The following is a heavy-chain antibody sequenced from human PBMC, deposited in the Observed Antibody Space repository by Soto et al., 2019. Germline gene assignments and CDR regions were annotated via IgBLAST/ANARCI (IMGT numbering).Heavy chain of an antibody. V-gene: IGHV4-59*01. CDR2: IYYSGST. CDR1: GGSISSYY. D-gene: IGHD3-3*01. CDR3: ARHMYYDFWSGYREKHVQEFDY. J-gene: IGHJ4*02. Sequence: SETLSLTCTVSGGSISSYYWSWIRQPPGKGLEWIGYIYYSGSTNYNPSLKSRVTISVDTSKNQFSLKLSSVTAADTAVYYCARHMYYDFWSGYREKHVQEFDYWGQGTLVTVSS.